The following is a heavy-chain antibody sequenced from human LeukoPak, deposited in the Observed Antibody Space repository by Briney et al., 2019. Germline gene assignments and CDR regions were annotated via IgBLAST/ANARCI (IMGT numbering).Heavy chain of an antibody. CDR1: GGSISSYY. V-gene: IGHV4-59*08. CDR2: IYYSGST. CDR3: ARHSRIMITFGGVIVPFFDY. Sequence: SETLSLTCTVSGGSISSYYWSWIRQPPGKGLEWIGYIYYSGSTNYNPSLKSRVTISVDTSKNQFSLKLSSVAAADTAVYYCARHSRIMITFGGVIVPFFDYWGQGTLVTVSS. D-gene: IGHD3-16*02. J-gene: IGHJ4*02.